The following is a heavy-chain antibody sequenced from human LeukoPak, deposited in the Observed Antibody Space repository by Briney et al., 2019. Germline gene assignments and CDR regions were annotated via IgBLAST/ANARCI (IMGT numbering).Heavy chain of an antibody. CDR3: ARSNSYGFRAFDI. V-gene: IGHV6-1*01. CDR1: GDSVTSNSAA. D-gene: IGHD5-18*01. J-gene: IGHJ3*02. CDR2: TYYRSKWYN. Sequence: SQTLSLTCAISGDSVTSNSAAWNWIRQSPWRGLEWLGRTYYRSKWYNDYAVSVKSRITINPDTSKNQFSLQLNSVTPEDTAVYYCARSNSYGFRAFDIWGQGTMVTVST.